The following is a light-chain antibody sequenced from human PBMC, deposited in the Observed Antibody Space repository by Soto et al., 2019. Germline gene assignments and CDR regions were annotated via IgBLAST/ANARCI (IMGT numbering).Light chain of an antibody. Sequence: EIVLTQSPGTLSLSPGEGATLSCRASQTVSSNLAWYQQKPGQAPRLLIYAASNRATGIPDRFSGSGSGTDFTLTISRLEPEDFAVYYCQQYGSSLPYTFGQGTKVDIK. CDR3: QQYGSSLPYT. V-gene: IGKV3-20*01. CDR1: QTVSSN. CDR2: AAS. J-gene: IGKJ2*01.